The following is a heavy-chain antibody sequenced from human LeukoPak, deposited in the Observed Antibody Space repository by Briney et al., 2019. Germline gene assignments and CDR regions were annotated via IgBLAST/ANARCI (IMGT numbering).Heavy chain of an antibody. Sequence: ASVKVSCKASGYTFTSYGISWVRQAPGQGLEWMGWISAYNGNTNYAQKLQGRVTMTTDTSTSTAYMELRSLRSDDTAVYYCARGRGKAVARYNWFDPWGQGTLVTVSS. J-gene: IGHJ5*02. V-gene: IGHV1-18*01. CDR3: ARGRGKAVARYNWFDP. D-gene: IGHD6-19*01. CDR1: GYTFTSYG. CDR2: ISAYNGNT.